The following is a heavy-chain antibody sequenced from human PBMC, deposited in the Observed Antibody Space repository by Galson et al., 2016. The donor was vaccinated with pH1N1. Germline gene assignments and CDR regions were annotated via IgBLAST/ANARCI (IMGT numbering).Heavy chain of an antibody. J-gene: IGHJ4*02. CDR2: ISHTGIT. Sequence: TLSLTCTVSGGSITSGGSYWAWIRQHPGKGLEWIGHISHTGITHYSPSLKSRVTISVDTSKNQVSLNLTSVTAADTAVYYCARDVPGFLDWYYFDHWGQGTLVTVSS. D-gene: IGHD1-1*01. CDR1: GGSITSGGSY. V-gene: IGHV4-31*03. CDR3: ARDVPGFLDWYYFDH.